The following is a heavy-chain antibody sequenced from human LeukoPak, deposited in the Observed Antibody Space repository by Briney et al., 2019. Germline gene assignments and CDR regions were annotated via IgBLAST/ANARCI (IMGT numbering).Heavy chain of an antibody. CDR3: ARLQRITMAGPDYWYFDL. CDR2: ISYSGST. J-gene: IGHJ2*01. V-gene: IGHV4-59*01. Sequence: SETLSLTCTVSGDSISSYYWSWIRQPPEKGLEWIAYISYSGSTNYSPSLKSRVTISVDTSKTQFSLKMNSVTAADTAVYYCARLQRITMAGPDYWYFDLWGRGTLVTVSS. CDR1: GDSISSYY. D-gene: IGHD3-10*01.